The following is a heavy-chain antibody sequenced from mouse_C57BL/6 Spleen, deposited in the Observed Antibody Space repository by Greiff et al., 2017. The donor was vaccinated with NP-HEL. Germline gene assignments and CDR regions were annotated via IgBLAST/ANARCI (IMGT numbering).Heavy chain of an antibody. V-gene: IGHV1-81*01. Sequence: VQLQQSGAELARPGASVTLSCKASGYTFTSYGISWVKQRTGQGLEWIGEIYPRSGNTYYNEKFKGKATLTADTYSSTAYMELRSLTSEDSAVYFCAIYYYGSRYAMDYWGQGTSVTFSS. CDR2: IYPRSGNT. CDR3: AIYYYGSRYAMDY. CDR1: GYTFTSYG. J-gene: IGHJ4*01. D-gene: IGHD1-1*01.